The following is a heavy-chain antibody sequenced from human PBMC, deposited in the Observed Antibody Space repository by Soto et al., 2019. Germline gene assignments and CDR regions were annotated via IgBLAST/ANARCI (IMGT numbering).Heavy chain of an antibody. Sequence: GGSLRLSCAASGFTVSSNYMSWVRQAPGKGLERVSVIYNGGSTYYADSVKGRFTISRDNSKNTLYLQMNSLRAEDTAVYYCAKILQLGDYAYYYYGMDVWGQGTTVTVSS. CDR2: IYNGGST. CDR1: GFTVSSNY. CDR3: AKILQLGDYAYYYYGMDV. J-gene: IGHJ6*02. D-gene: IGHD4-17*01. V-gene: IGHV3-66*01.